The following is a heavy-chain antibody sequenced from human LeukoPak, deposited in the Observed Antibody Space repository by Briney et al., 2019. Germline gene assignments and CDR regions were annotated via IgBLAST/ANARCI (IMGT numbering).Heavy chain of an antibody. CDR1: GYSISSGYY. Sequence: SETLSLTCTVSGYSISSGYYWGWIRQPPGKGLEWIGSIYHSGSTYYNPSLKSRVTISVDTSKNQFSLKLSSVTAADTAVYYCAREQDYYDSSGSDYWGQGTLVTVSS. D-gene: IGHD3-22*01. J-gene: IGHJ4*02. V-gene: IGHV4-38-2*02. CDR2: IYHSGST. CDR3: AREQDYYDSSGSDY.